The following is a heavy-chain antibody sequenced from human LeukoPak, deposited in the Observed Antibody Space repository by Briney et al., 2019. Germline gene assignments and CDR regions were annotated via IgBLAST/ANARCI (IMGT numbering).Heavy chain of an antibody. CDR3: ARAPGYTYGDYFYYFGMDV. Sequence: GGSLRLSCAASGFTFSSYAMSWVRQAPGKGLEWVSAISGSGGSTYYADSVKGRFTISRDNSKNTLYLQMNGLRAEDTAVYYCARAPGYTYGDYFYYFGMDVWGQGTTVTVSS. D-gene: IGHD5-18*01. CDR2: ISGSGGST. J-gene: IGHJ6*02. V-gene: IGHV3-23*01. CDR1: GFTFSSYA.